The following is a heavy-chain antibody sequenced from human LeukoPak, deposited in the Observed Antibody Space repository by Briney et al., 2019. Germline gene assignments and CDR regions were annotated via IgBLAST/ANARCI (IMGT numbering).Heavy chain of an antibody. CDR1: GYTFTSYD. CDR2: MNPNSGNT. Sequence: ASVKVSCKASGYTFTSYDINWVRQATGQGLEWMGWMNPNSGNTGYAQKFQGRVTMTRNTSISTAYMELSSLRFEDTAVYYCARGYGSRNWFDPWGQGTLATVSS. CDR3: ARGYGSRNWFDP. V-gene: IGHV1-8*01. D-gene: IGHD3-10*01. J-gene: IGHJ5*02.